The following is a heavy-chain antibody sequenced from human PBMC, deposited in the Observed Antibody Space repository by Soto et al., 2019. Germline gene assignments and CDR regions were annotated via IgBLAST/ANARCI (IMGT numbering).Heavy chain of an antibody. V-gene: IGHV4-61*08. Sequence: SETLSLTCTVSGGSISSGGYYWSWIRQHPGKGLEWIGYIYYSGSTNYNPSLKSRVTISVDTSKNQFSLKLSSVTAADTAVYYCARETYYDILTGYYSERAFDIWGQGTMVTVSS. CDR1: GGSISSGGYY. CDR3: ARETYYDILTGYYSERAFDI. CDR2: IYYSGST. J-gene: IGHJ3*02. D-gene: IGHD3-9*01.